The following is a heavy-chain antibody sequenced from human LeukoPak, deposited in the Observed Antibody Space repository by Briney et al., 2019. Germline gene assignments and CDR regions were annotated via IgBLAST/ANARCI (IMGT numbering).Heavy chain of an antibody. CDR1: GGTFSSYA. CDR3: ARGMGSHIGIVGASVAFDI. Sequence: SVKVSCKASGGTFSSYAISWVRQAPEQGLEWMGRIIPTLGIANYAQKFQGRVTITADKSTSTAYMELSSLRSEDTAVYYCARGMGSHIGIVGASVAFDIWGQGTMVTVSS. V-gene: IGHV1-69*04. J-gene: IGHJ3*02. CDR2: IIPTLGIA. D-gene: IGHD1-26*01.